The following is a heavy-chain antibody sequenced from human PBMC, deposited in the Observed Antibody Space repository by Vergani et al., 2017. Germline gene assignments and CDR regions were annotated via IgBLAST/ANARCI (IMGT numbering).Heavy chain of an antibody. V-gene: IGHV1-69*06. CDR1: GGTFSSYA. D-gene: IGHD1-1*01. J-gene: IGHJ3*01. Sequence: QVQLVQSGAEVKKPGSSVKVSCKASGGTFSSYAISWVRQAPGQGLEWMGGIIPIFGTANYAQKFQGRVTMTADTSTNTAYMELRRLRSDDTAVYFCARVAPSNSEVTPTAFDVWGQGTMVTVSS. CDR3: ARVAPSNSEVTPTAFDV. CDR2: IIPIFGTA.